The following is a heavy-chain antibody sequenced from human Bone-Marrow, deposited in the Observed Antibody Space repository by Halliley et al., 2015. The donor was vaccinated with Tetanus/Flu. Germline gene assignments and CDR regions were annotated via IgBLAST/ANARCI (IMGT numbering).Heavy chain of an antibody. V-gene: IGHV4-59*01. CDR3: ARVSPQKAAAITYYFDY. CDR1: GGSISSYH. CDR2: IYYSGST. Sequence: LRLSCTVSGGSISSYHWSWIRQPPGKGLEWIGYIYYSGSTNYNPSPKSRVTISVDTSKNQFSLKLRSVTAADTAVYYCARVSPQKAAAITYYFDYWGQGTLVTVSS. D-gene: IGHD6-13*01. J-gene: IGHJ4*02.